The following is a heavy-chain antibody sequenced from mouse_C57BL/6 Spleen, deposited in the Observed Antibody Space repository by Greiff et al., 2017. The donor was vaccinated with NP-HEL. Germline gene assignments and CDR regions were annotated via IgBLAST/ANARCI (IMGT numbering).Heavy chain of an antibody. Sequence: EVQLQQSGAELVRPGASVKLSCTASGFNIKDDYMHWVKQRPEQGLEWLGWIDTENGETEEASQVKGKATITADPSSNTAYLQLSSLTSEYTAVDYCTGGGSKYFDYWGQGTTLTVSS. J-gene: IGHJ2*01. CDR2: IDTENGET. V-gene: IGHV14-4*01. CDR3: TGGGSKYFDY. D-gene: IGHD1-1*01. CDR1: GFNIKDDY.